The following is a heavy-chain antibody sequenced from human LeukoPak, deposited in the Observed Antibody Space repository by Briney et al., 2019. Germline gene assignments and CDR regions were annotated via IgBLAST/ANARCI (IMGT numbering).Heavy chain of an antibody. CDR3: ARLPIKYSSSWEIGDY. Sequence: APVKVSCKASGYTFTGYYMHWVRQAPGQGLEWMGWISAYNGNTHYAQKLQGRVTMTTDTSTSTVYMELRSLRSDDTAVYYCARLPIKYSSSWEIGDYWGQGTLVTVSS. D-gene: IGHD6-13*01. CDR1: GYTFTGYY. CDR2: ISAYNGNT. V-gene: IGHV1-18*04. J-gene: IGHJ4*02.